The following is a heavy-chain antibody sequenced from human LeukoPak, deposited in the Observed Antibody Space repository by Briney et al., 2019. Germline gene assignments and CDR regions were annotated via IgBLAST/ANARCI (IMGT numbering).Heavy chain of an antibody. CDR3: AGQRITMVRAKGYYFDY. CDR1: GGSISSYY. D-gene: IGHD3-10*01. J-gene: IGHJ4*02. Sequence: SETLSLTCTVSGGSISSYYWSWIRQPAGKGLEWIGRIYTSGSTNYNPSLKSRLTMSVDTSKNQFSLKLSSVTAADTAVYYCAGQRITMVRAKGYYFDYWGQGTLVTVSS. CDR2: IYTSGST. V-gene: IGHV4-4*07.